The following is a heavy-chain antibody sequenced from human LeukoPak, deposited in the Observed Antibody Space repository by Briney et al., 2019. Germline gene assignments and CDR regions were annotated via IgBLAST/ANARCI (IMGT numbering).Heavy chain of an antibody. V-gene: IGHV4-34*01. CDR2: INHSGST. CDR1: GGSFSGYY. CDR3: ARERRGFDY. J-gene: IGHJ4*02. Sequence: DPSETLSLTCAVYGGSFSGYYWSWIRQPPGKGLEWIGEINHSGSTNYNPSLKSRVTISVDTSKNQFSLKLSSVTAADTAVYYCARERRGFDYWGQGTLVTVSS.